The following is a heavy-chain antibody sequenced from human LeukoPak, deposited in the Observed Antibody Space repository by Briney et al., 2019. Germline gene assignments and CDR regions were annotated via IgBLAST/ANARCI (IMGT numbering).Heavy chain of an antibody. CDR1: GFTFSSYW. J-gene: IGHJ6*03. V-gene: IGHV3-74*01. Sequence: GGSMRLSCAASGFTFSSYWMQWVRQAPGKGLVWVSRTNSDGSSTNYADSVKGRFTISRDNAKNTLYLQMNSLRAEDTAVYYCARAQPPYYDFWSGYYYYYYMDVWGKGTTVTVSS. D-gene: IGHD3-3*01. CDR2: TNSDGSST. CDR3: ARAQPPYYDFWSGYYYYYYMDV.